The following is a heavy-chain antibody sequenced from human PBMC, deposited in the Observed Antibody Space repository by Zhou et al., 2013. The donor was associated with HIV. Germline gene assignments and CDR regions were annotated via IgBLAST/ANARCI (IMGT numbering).Heavy chain of an antibody. V-gene: IGHV1-69*04. CDR1: GGTFSSYA. CDR3: ARDPMGVVVPAASSWFDP. CDR2: IIPILGIA. J-gene: IGHJ5*02. D-gene: IGHD2-2*01. Sequence: QVQLVQSGAEVKKPGSSVKVSCKASGGTFSSYAISWVRQAPGQGLEWMGRIIPILGIANYAQKFQGRVTITADKSTSTAYMELSSLRSEDTAVYYCARDPMGVVVPAASSWFDPWGQGTPGHRLL.